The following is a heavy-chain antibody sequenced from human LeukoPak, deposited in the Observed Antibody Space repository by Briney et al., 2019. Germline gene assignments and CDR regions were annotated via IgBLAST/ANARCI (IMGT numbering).Heavy chain of an antibody. V-gene: IGHV3-30*04. CDR2: ISYDGSNK. CDR1: GFTLSSYA. Sequence: PGGSLRLSCAASGFTLSSYAMHWVRQAPGKGLEWVAVISYDGSNKYYADSVKGRFTISRDNSKNTLYLQMNSLRAEDTAVYYCARQRYYSSTSCYAVDEYWGQGTLVTVSS. CDR3: ARQRYYSSTSCYAVDEY. D-gene: IGHD2-2*01. J-gene: IGHJ4*02.